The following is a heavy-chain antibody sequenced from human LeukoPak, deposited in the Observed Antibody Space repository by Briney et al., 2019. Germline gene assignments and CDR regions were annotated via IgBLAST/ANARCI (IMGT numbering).Heavy chain of an antibody. J-gene: IGHJ6*04. CDR3: ARTFALRMDV. V-gene: IGHV6-1*01. D-gene: IGHD2/OR15-2a*01. CDR2: TYYRSKWYN. Sequence: SQTLSLTCAISGDSVSSNSGTWNWIRQSPSRGLEWLGRTYYRSKWYNDYAVSVKSRITFNSDTSKNQFSLQLNSVTPEDTAVYYCARTFALRMDVWGKGTTVTVSS. CDR1: GDSVSSNSGT.